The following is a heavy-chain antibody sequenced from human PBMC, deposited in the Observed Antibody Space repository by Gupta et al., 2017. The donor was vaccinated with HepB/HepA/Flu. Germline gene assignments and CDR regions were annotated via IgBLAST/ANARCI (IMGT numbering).Heavy chain of an antibody. V-gene: IGHV3-23*01. D-gene: IGHD3-16*01. Sequence: EVQLLESGGGVVQPGGSLRLSCAASGFTFNKYAMSWVRQAPGKGLEWVSTISGGGTDTFYADSVKGRFTISRDNSKSTLYLQMNSLRGDDTATYYCAKSVVGTLRGTDSWGQGTLITGSS. CDR1: GFTFNKYA. CDR2: ISGGGTDT. CDR3: AKSVVGTLRGTDS. J-gene: IGHJ4*02.